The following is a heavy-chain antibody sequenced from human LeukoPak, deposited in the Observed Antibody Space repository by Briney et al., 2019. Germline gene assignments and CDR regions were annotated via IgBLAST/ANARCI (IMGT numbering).Heavy chain of an antibody. Sequence: SQTLSLTCAVSGDSVSSNSAAWNWIRQSPSRGLQWLGRIYHRSKWYNDYAVSVKSRITINPDTSKNQFSLQLNSVTPDDTAVYYCASLGSGSPLHDYWGQGTLVTVSS. CDR2: IYHRSKWYN. CDR1: GDSVSSNSAA. D-gene: IGHD3-10*01. J-gene: IGHJ4*02. CDR3: ASLGSGSPLHDY. V-gene: IGHV6-1*01.